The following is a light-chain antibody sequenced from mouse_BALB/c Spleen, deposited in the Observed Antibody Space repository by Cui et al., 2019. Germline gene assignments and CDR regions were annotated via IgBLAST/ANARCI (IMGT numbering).Light chain of an antibody. V-gene: IGKV12-46*01. CDR2: AAT. CDR3: QQFWGTPLT. Sequence: DIQTTQSPASLSVPVGETVTITCRASENIYSNLAWYQQKQGKSPQLLVYAATNLADGVPSRFSGSGSGTQYSLKINSLQSEDFGSYYCQQFWGTPLTFGAGTKLELK. CDR1: ENIYSN. J-gene: IGKJ5*01.